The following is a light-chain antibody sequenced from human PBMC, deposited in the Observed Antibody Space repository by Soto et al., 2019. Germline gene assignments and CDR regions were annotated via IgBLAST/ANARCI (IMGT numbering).Light chain of an antibody. V-gene: IGKV3-11*01. J-gene: IGKJ1*01. Sequence: EIVLTQSPATLSLSPGERATLSCRASPSVSSYLAWYQQKPGQAPRLLIYDASNRATGIPARFSGSGSGTDFPLTISSLEPEDFAVYYCQQRSNWPRTFGQGTKVEIK. CDR2: DAS. CDR3: QQRSNWPRT. CDR1: PSVSSY.